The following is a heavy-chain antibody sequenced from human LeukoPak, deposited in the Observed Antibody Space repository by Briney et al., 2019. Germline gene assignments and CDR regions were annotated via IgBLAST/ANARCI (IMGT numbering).Heavy chain of an antibody. V-gene: IGHV1-2*02. Sequence: ASLKVSCKASGYTFTAYYMHWVRQAPGQGLEWMGWINPNSGGTNYAQKFQGRVTMTRDTSISTAYMELSRLRSDDTAVYYCAGAENVVEALMDVWGKGTTVTVSS. J-gene: IGHJ6*03. D-gene: IGHD3-16*02. CDR2: INPNSGGT. CDR1: GYTFTAYY. CDR3: AGAENVVEALMDV.